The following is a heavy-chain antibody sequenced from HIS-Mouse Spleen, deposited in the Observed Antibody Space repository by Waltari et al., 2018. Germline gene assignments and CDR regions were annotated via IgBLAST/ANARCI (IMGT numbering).Heavy chain of an antibody. V-gene: IGHV3-30*04. CDR2: ISYDGSNK. D-gene: IGHD3-22*01. J-gene: IGHJ4*02. CDR1: GFTFSSYA. CDR3: AREVVIYFDY. Sequence: QVQLVESGGGVVQPGRSLRLSRAASGFTFSSYAMPWVRQAPGKGLEWVAVISYDGSNKYYADSVKGRFTISRDNSKNTLYLQMNSLRAEDTAVYYCAREVVIYFDYWGQGTLVTVSS.